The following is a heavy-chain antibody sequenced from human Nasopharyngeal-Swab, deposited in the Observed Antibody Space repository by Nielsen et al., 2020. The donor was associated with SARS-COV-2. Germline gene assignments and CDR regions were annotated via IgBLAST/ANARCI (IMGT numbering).Heavy chain of an antibody. D-gene: IGHD1-26*01. CDR2: ISYDGSNK. CDR1: GFTFSSYA. V-gene: IGHV3-30-3*02. Sequence: GETLRLSCAASGFTFSSYAMHWVRQAPGKGLEWVAVISYDGSNKYYADSVKGRFTISRDNSKNTLYLQMNSLRAEDTAVYYCAKRNSGSYYNGFDPWGQGTLVTVSS. J-gene: IGHJ5*02. CDR3: AKRNSGSYYNGFDP.